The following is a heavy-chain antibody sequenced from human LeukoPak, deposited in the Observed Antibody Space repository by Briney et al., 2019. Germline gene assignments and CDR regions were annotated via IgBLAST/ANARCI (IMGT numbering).Heavy chain of an antibody. V-gene: IGHV1-3*03. D-gene: IGHD3-9*01. CDR2: INAGNGNT. CDR3: ARGSGYYAPSFDY. CDR1: GYSFTSYG. J-gene: IGHJ4*02. Sequence: ASVKVSCKASGYSFTSYGISWVRQAPGQRLEWMGWINAGNGNTKYSQEFQGRVTITRDTSASTAYMELSSLRSGDMAVYYCARGSGYYAPSFDYWGQGTLVTVSS.